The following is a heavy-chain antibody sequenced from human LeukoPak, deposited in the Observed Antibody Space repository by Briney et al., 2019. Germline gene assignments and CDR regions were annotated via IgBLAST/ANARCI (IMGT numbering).Heavy chain of an antibody. D-gene: IGHD6-6*01. V-gene: IGHV5-51*01. Sequence: GESLKISCKGSGYSFTSYWTGWVRQMPGKGLEWMGIIYPGDSDTRYSPSFQGQVTISADKSISTAYLQWSSLKASDTAMYYCARHVSGARYSRSYFDYWGQGTLVTVSS. J-gene: IGHJ4*02. CDR1: GYSFTSYW. CDR2: IYPGDSDT. CDR3: ARHVSGARYSRSYFDY.